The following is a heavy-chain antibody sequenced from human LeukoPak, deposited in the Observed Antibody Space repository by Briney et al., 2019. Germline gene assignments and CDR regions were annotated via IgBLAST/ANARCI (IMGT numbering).Heavy chain of an antibody. CDR2: SSSSSSSI. J-gene: IGHJ3*02. Sequence: GGSLRLSCAASGFTFSSYSMNWVRQAPGKGLEWVSYSYSSSSSSSIYYADSVKGRFTISRDNAKNSLYLQMNSLRAEDTAVYYCARKGYYSQAFDMLGQGTMVTVSS. CDR3: ARKGYYSQAFDM. D-gene: IGHD3-22*01. CDR1: GFTFSSYS. V-gene: IGHV3-48*01.